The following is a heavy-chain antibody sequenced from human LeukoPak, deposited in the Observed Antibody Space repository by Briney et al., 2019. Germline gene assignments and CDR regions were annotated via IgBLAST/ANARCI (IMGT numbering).Heavy chain of an antibody. CDR1: GGTFSSYT. D-gene: IGHD5-18*01. Sequence: ASVKVSCKASGGTFSSYTISWVRQAPGQGLEWMGRIIPILGMANYAQKFQGRVTITADKSTSTAYMELSSLRSEDTAVYYCARDPTNRRRVDTAMATDYWGQGTLVTVSS. J-gene: IGHJ4*02. CDR2: IIPILGMA. CDR3: ARDPTNRRRVDTAMATDY. V-gene: IGHV1-69*04.